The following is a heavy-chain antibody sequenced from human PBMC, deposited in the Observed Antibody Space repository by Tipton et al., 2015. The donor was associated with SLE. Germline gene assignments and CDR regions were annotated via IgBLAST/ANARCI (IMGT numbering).Heavy chain of an antibody. Sequence: LRLSCAVYGGSFSGYYWSWIRQPPGKGLEWIGEINHSGSTNYNPSLKSRVTISVDTSKNQFSLKLSSVTAADTAVYYCATESSSNWFDPWGQGTLVTVSS. D-gene: IGHD6-13*01. CDR3: ATESSSNWFDP. J-gene: IGHJ5*02. CDR1: GGSFSGYY. V-gene: IGHV4-34*01. CDR2: INHSGST.